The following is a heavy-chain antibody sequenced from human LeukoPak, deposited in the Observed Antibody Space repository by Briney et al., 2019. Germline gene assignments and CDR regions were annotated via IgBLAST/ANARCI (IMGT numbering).Heavy chain of an antibody. CDR2: IIPSGHTT. CDR1: GFTFSSHG. V-gene: IGHV3-23*01. J-gene: IGHJ4*02. Sequence: GGSLRLSCAASGFTFSSHGMNWVRQAPGKGLEWVSGIIPSGHTTYYADSVKGRFTISRDNSKNTLYLQMNSLRGEDTAVYYCAKDSLRERIVGSTTRGVNDYWGQGTLVTVSS. CDR3: AKDSLRERIVGSTTRGVNDY. D-gene: IGHD1-26*01.